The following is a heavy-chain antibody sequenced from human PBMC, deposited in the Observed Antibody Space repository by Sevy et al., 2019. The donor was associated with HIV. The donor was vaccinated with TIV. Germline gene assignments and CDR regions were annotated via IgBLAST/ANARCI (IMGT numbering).Heavy chain of an antibody. CDR3: ARDLSHTGRYRAFDF. D-gene: IGHD3-16*02. Sequence: TSVKVSCKASGYTFTNYGISWVRQAPGQGLEWMGWISAHNGNTNYPQKLQGRVTMTTDTSTSTASMELRSLRSDDTDVYYCARDLSHTGRYRAFDFWGQGTMVTVSS. J-gene: IGHJ3*01. CDR1: GYTFTNYG. V-gene: IGHV1-18*01. CDR2: ISAHNGNT.